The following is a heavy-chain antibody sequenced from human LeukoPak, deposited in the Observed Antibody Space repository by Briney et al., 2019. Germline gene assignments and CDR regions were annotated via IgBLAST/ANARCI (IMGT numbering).Heavy chain of an antibody. Sequence: GGSLRLSCAASGFTFSDYYMSWIRQAPGKGLEWVSYIGSSSSYTNYADSVKGRFTISRDNAKNSLYLQMNSLRAEDTAVYYCASEYSYGDYWGQGTLVTVSS. CDR2: IGSSSSYT. V-gene: IGHV3-11*05. CDR1: GFTFSDYY. D-gene: IGHD5-18*01. CDR3: ASEYSYGDY. J-gene: IGHJ4*02.